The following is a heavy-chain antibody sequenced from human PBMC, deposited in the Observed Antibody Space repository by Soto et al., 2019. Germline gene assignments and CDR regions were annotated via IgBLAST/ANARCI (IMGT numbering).Heavy chain of an antibody. CDR3: AKSSYYGDSRYFDS. J-gene: IGHJ4*02. V-gene: IGHV3-23*01. D-gene: IGHD4-17*01. CDR2: FSGSGGTT. Sequence: EVQLLESGGGLVQPGGSLRLSCAASGFTFSDSPMTWVRQAPGKGLEWVSTFSGSGGTTYYADSVKGRFTISRDNSKNTLFLQTSTLRADDTAVYYCAKSSYYGDSRYFDSWGQGTPVTVSS. CDR1: GFTFSDSP.